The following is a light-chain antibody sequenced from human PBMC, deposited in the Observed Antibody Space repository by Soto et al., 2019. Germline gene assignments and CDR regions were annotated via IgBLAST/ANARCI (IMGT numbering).Light chain of an antibody. CDR3: QHYGYSQWT. J-gene: IGKJ1*01. Sequence: IVLTQSPGTLSLSPGERATLSCRASQIGSNSYLAWYQHKSGQAPRLLIYGVYTRASGIPDRFSGSGSGTEFTLTITRLEPEDSAVYFCQHYGYSQWTFGQGTKVDIK. V-gene: IGKV3-20*01. CDR2: GVY. CDR1: QIGSNSY.